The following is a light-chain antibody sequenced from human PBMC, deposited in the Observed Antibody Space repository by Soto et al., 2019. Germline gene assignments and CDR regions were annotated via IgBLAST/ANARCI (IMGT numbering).Light chain of an antibody. J-gene: IGKJ1*01. CDR3: QQYDNLPWT. Sequence: DIQMTQSPSCVSASVGDRVTITCRASQGISSWLAWYQQKPEKAPKLVIYDASSLQSGVPSRFSGSGSGTDFTLTISSLQPEDIATYYCQQYDNLPWTFGQGTKAAIK. V-gene: IGKV1D-16*01. CDR1: QGISSW. CDR2: DAS.